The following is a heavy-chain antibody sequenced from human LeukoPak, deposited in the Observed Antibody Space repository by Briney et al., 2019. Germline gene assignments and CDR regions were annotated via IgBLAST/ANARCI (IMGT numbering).Heavy chain of an antibody. J-gene: IGHJ4*02. CDR1: GGSISSSNYY. CDR3: AIHASVSGNWPRPLDY. V-gene: IGHV4-39*01. D-gene: IGHD3-22*01. CDR2: IYYSGST. Sequence: SATLPLTCTVSGGSISSSNYYWGWVRQPPGKGLEWIANIYYSGSTYYSPSLRSRVTISVDTSKNQFSLKLTSVTAADTAVYYCAIHASVSGNWPRPLDYWGQGSLVTVSS.